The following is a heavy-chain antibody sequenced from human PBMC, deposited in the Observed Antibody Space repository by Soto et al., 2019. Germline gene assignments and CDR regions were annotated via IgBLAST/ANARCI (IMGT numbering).Heavy chain of an antibody. Sequence: PGGSLRLSCAASGFTFSSYWMSWVRQAPGKGLEWVANIKQDGSEKYYVDSVKGRFTISRDNAKNSLYLQMNSLRAEDTAVYYCARDGPIRTNYDFWSGYFAGGRGPLTSHFDYWGQGTLVTVSS. CDR3: ARDGPIRTNYDFWSGYFAGGRGPLTSHFDY. CDR1: GFTFSSYW. CDR2: IKQDGSEK. V-gene: IGHV3-7*01. J-gene: IGHJ4*02. D-gene: IGHD3-3*01.